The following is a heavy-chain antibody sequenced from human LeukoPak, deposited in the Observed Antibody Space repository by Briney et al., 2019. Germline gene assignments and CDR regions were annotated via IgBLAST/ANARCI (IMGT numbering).Heavy chain of an antibody. CDR2: INPEGSRI. V-gene: IGHV3-74*01. J-gene: IGHJ4*02. D-gene: IGHD1-26*01. Sequence: GGSLRLSCVASGFTLRKYWMHWVRQAPGKGPVWVSCINPEGSRIDYADSVRGRFTISRDSAKNTLYLQMNSLRAEDTAMYYCSRDFVGADDYWGQGTLVTVSS. CDR1: GFTLRKYW. CDR3: SRDFVGADDY.